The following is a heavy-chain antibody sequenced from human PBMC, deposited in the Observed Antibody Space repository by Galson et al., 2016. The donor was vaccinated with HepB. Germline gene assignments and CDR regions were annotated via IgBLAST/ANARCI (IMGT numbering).Heavy chain of an antibody. CDR1: GFTSSSYG. CDR3: AKGFRSRVMHV. J-gene: IGHJ6*02. CDR2: ISSEGRHK. D-gene: IGHD3-3*01. V-gene: IGHV3-30*18. Sequence: SLRLSCAASGFTSSSYGMHWVRQAPGKGLEWVAVISSEGRHKYYADSVKGRFAISRDNSKNSLYLQMNSLRAEGTAVYYCAKGFRSRVMHVWGQGTTVTVFS.